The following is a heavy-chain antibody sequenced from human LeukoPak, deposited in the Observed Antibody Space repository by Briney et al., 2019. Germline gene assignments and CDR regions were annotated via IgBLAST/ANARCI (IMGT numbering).Heavy chain of an antibody. V-gene: IGHV3-15*01. Sequence: PGGSLRLSCAASRFTFSNAWMSWVCQAPGKGLEWVGRIKSKTDGGTTDYAAPVKGRFTISRDDSKNTLYLQMNSLKTEDTAVYYCTSDSNPHIVVVPAATDYWGQGILVTVSS. CDR1: RFTFSNAW. J-gene: IGHJ4*02. CDR2: IKSKTDGGTT. CDR3: TSDSNPHIVVVPAATDY. D-gene: IGHD2-2*01.